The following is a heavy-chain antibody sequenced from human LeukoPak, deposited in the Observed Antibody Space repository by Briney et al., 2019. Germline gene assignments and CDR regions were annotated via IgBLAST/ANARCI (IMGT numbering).Heavy chain of an antibody. Sequence: QAGGSLRLSCAASGFTVSSNYMSWVRQAPGKGLEWVSIIYSGGGTFYADSVKGRFTISRDNSKNTLYLQMNSLRAEDTAVYYCARGGTYLIAFDIWGQGTMVTVSS. J-gene: IGHJ3*02. CDR1: GFTVSSNY. V-gene: IGHV3-53*01. CDR2: IYSGGGT. CDR3: ARGGTYLIAFDI. D-gene: IGHD1-26*01.